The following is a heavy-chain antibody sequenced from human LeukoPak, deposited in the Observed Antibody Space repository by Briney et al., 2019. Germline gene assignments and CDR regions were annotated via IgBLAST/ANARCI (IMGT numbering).Heavy chain of an antibody. Sequence: SETLSLTCTVSGGSISSSSHYWGWIRQPPGKGLEWIGVIYYSGSTYYNPSLKSRVTMSVDTSKNQFSLKLSSVTAADTAVYYCARHITSSYYDFWSGYSTSFDYWGQGTLIAVSS. CDR1: GGSISSSSHY. D-gene: IGHD3-3*01. CDR2: IYYSGST. J-gene: IGHJ4*02. V-gene: IGHV4-39*01. CDR3: ARHITSSYYDFWSGYSTSFDY.